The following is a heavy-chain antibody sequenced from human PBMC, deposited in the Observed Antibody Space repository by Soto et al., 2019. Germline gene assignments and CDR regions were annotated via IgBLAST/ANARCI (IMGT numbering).Heavy chain of an antibody. CDR3: ARADYYDSSGFYYDC. CDR2: INTSGGST. Sequence: ASVKVSCKASGYIFTNHYIHWVRQAPGQGLEWKGIINTSGGSTNYLQKLQGRINMTRDTSTSTVYMELSSLRSEDTAVYFFARADYYDSSGFYYDCWGQGTLVTVSS. V-gene: IGHV1-46*01. D-gene: IGHD3-22*01. CDR1: GYIFTNHY. J-gene: IGHJ4*02.